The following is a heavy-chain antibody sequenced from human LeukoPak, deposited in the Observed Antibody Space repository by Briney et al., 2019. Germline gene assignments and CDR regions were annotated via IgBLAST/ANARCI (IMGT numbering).Heavy chain of an antibody. J-gene: IGHJ4*02. D-gene: IGHD2-2*01. CDR2: IIPVVGIV. Sequence: ASVKVSCKASGGTFSNHTFTWVRQAPGQGLEWMGRIIPVVGIVNYAQKFRGRVTITADKSTSTAYMELSSLRSEDTAVYYCARDRVCSSTSCYSTPFDYWGQGTLVTVSS. V-gene: IGHV1-69*04. CDR3: ARDRVCSSTSCYSTPFDY. CDR1: GGTFSNHT.